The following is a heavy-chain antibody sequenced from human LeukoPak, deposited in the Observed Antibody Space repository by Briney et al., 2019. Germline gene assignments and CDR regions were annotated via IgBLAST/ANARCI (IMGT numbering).Heavy chain of an antibody. CDR1: GYTLTELS. J-gene: IGHJ3*02. CDR2: FDPEDGET. V-gene: IGHV1-24*01. CDR3: APILNKTSYYDSSGSAFYI. Sequence: ASVKVSCKFSGYTLTELSMHWVRHAPGKGLEWMGGFDPEDGETIYAQKFQGRVTMTEDTSTETAYMELSSLRSEVTSVYYCAPILNKTSYYDSSGSAFYIWGQGTLVTVSS. D-gene: IGHD3-22*01.